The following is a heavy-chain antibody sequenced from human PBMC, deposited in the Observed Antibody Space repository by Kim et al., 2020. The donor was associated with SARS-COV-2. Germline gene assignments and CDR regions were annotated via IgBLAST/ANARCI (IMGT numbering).Heavy chain of an antibody. V-gene: IGHV3-33*01. Sequence: SAAPVKGRFTTSRDNSKNTLYLQMNSLRAEDTAVYYCAREDIVVVPAIDYWGQGTLVTVSS. D-gene: IGHD2-2*01. J-gene: IGHJ4*02. CDR3: AREDIVVVPAIDY.